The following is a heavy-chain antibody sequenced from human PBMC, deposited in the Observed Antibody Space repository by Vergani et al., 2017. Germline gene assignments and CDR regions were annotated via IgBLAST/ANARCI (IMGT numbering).Heavy chain of an antibody. J-gene: IGHJ3*02. Sequence: EVQLVESGGGLVKPGGSLRLSCAASGFTFSSYSMNWVRQAPGKGLEWVSAISGSGGSTYYADSVKGRCTISRDNSKNTLYLQMNSLRAEDAAVYYCAKIRRAVWSGYYDAFDIWGQGTMVTVSA. V-gene: IGHV3-23*04. CDR1: GFTFSSYS. D-gene: IGHD3-3*01. CDR2: ISGSGGST. CDR3: AKIRRAVWSGYYDAFDI.